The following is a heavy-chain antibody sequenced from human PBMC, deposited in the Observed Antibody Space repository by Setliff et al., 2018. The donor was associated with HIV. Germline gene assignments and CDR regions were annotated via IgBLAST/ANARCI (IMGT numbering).Heavy chain of an antibody. J-gene: IGHJ5*02. D-gene: IGHD4-17*01. CDR3: ARDGDYGEYGA. Sequence: GASVKVSCKASGYTFTGYYMHWVRQAPGQGLEWMGWINPNSGDTNYAQKFQGRVTMTRDTSISTAYMELSRLRSDDTAVYYCARDGDYGEYGAWGQGTLVTVSS. V-gene: IGHV1-2*02. CDR2: INPNSGDT. CDR1: GYTFTGYY.